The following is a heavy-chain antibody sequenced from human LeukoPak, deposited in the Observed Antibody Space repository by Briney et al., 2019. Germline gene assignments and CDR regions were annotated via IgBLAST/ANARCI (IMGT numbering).Heavy chain of an antibody. D-gene: IGHD3-10*01. CDR3: ARDLIPYGSYYGSGGTDY. V-gene: IGHV4-59*01. CDR1: GGSISYYY. J-gene: IGHJ4*02. CDR2: IYYSGST. Sequence: SETLSLTCTVSGGSISYYYWSWIRQPPGKGLERIGYIYYSGSTNYNPSLKSRVTISVDTSKNQFSLKLSSVTAADTAVYYCARDLIPYGSYYGSGGTDYWGQGTLVTVSS.